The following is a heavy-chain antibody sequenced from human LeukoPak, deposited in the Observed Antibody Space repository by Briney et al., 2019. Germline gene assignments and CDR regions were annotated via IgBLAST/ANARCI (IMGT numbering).Heavy chain of an antibody. CDR1: GVSFSGYY. CDR3: ARGRGGITFGGVIVTFDY. Sequence: SETLSLTCAVYGVSFSGYYWSWIRQPPGKGLEWIGEINHSGSTNYNPSLKSRVTISVDTSKDQFSLKLSSVTAADTAVYYCARGRGGITFGGVIVTFDYWGQGTLVTVSS. CDR2: INHSGST. V-gene: IGHV4-34*01. D-gene: IGHD3-16*02. J-gene: IGHJ4*02.